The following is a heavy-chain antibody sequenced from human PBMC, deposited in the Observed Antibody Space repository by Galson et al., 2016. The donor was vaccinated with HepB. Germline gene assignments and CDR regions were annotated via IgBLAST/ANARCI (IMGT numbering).Heavy chain of an antibody. CDR2: IYASGSA. V-gene: IGHV4-39*01. Sequence: SETLSLTCTVSGGSISSSRSFWGWLRQPPGKGLEWIGSIYASGSASYNPSLKSRVNISVDTSKNQFSLNLSSVTATDSAVYYCARHCPIDMVRQWDHFDYWGQGTLVPVSS. CDR1: GGSISSSRSF. J-gene: IGHJ4*02. CDR3: ARHCPIDMVRQWDHFDY. D-gene: IGHD3-10*01.